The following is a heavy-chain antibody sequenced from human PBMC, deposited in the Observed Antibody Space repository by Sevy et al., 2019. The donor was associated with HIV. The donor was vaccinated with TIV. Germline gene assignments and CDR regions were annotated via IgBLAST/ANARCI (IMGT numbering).Heavy chain of an antibody. CDR2: IYYSGST. V-gene: IGHV4-39*01. CDR3: ARRITMVRGVIHRFYYFDY. Sequence: SETLFLTCTVSGGSISSSSYYWGWIRQPPGKGLEWIGSIYYSGSTYYNPSLKSRVTISVDTSKNQFSLKLSSVTAADTAVYYCARRITMVRGVIHRFYYFDYWGQGTLVTVSS. D-gene: IGHD3-10*01. CDR1: GGSISSSSYY. J-gene: IGHJ4*02.